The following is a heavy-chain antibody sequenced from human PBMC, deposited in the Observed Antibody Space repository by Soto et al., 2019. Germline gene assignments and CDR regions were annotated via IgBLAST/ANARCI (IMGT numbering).Heavy chain of an antibody. CDR3: ARDHHTAMVQDV. CDR2: IWYDGSNK. V-gene: IGHV3-33*01. CDR1: GFTFSSYG. Sequence: QVQLVESGGGVVQPGRSLRLSCAASGFTFSSYGMHWVRQAPGKGLEWVAVIWYDGSNKYYADSVKGRFTISRDNSKNTLYLQMNSLRAEDTAVYYCARDHHTAMVQDVWGQGTTVTVSS. J-gene: IGHJ6*02. D-gene: IGHD5-18*01.